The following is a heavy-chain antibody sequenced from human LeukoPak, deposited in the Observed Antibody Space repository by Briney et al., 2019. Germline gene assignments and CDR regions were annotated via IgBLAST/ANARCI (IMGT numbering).Heavy chain of an antibody. J-gene: IGHJ4*02. CDR2: INSDGSST. V-gene: IGHV3-74*01. D-gene: IGHD2-15*01. Sequence: GGSLRLSCAASGFTFSSYGMHWVRQAPGKGLVWVSRINSDGSSTSYADSVKGRFTISRDNAKNTLYLQMNSLRAEDTAVYYCARNVLPGYFDYWGQGTLVTVSS. CDR3: ARNVLPGYFDY. CDR1: GFTFSSYG.